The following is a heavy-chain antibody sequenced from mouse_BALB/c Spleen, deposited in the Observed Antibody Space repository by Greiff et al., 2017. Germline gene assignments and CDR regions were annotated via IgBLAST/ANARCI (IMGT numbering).Heavy chain of an antibody. Sequence: EVKLQESGGGLVKPGGSLKLSCAASGFTFSSYAMSWVRQTPEKRLEWVASISSGGSTYYPDSVKGRFTISRDNARNILYLQMSSLRSEDTAMYYGARAYGNYVEYFDYWGQGTTLTVSS. CDR2: ISSGGST. CDR1: GFTFSSYA. V-gene: IGHV5-6-5*01. CDR3: ARAYGNYVEYFDY. D-gene: IGHD2-1*01. J-gene: IGHJ2*01.